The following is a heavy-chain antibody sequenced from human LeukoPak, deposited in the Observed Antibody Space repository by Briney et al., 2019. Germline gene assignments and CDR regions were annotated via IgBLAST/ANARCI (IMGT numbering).Heavy chain of an antibody. CDR1: GFISSNYW. J-gene: IGHJ4*02. V-gene: IGHV3-7*01. Sequence: PGGSLRLSCAASGFISSNYWMSWVRQAPGKGLEWVANIKQDGRAKNYVHSVKGRLTISRDTAKNSLYLQRNSRGAGGTAVYYWGGRRVTEPRIDYLGQGTLVTVSS. D-gene: IGHD3-10*01. CDR3: GGRRVTEPRIDY. CDR2: IKQDGRAK.